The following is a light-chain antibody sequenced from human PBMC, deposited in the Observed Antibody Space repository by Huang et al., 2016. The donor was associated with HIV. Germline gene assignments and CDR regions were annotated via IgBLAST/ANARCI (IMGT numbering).Light chain of an antibody. V-gene: IGKV1-39*01. CDR2: ATD. Sequence: DIQMTQSPSSLSASVGDRVTITCRASQSITTYLNWYHQKPVKAPTLLIYATDSLQSGVPSRFCGRGSGTEFTLTISSLQPDDFATYYCQQGYTTSWTVGPGTKVE. CDR1: QSITTY. J-gene: IGKJ1*01. CDR3: QQGYTTSWT.